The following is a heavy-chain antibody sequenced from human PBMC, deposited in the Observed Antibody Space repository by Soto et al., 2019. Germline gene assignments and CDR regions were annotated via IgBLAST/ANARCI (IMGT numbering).Heavy chain of an antibody. CDR3: ARSMFYSAGSYYSPFEY. CDR2: FYYTGSI. J-gene: IGHJ4*02. D-gene: IGHD3-10*01. Sequence: QVQLQESGPGLVKPSETLSLTCTVSGGSVSSGNYYWSWIRQPPGKGLEWIGYFYYTGSINYNPSLKRRGPLLLDAAQNPFPLRLSSVTPADTAVYYCARSMFYSAGSYYSPFEYWGPGTLVTASS. CDR1: GGSVSSGNYY. V-gene: IGHV4-61*01.